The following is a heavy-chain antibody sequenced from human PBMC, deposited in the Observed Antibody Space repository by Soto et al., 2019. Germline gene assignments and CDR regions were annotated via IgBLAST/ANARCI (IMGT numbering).Heavy chain of an antibody. D-gene: IGHD3-22*01. CDR1: GYTFTGYY. CDR2: ITPFNGNT. V-gene: IGHV1-45*02. CDR3: ASGRYDASGYFDY. Sequence: SVKVSCKASGYTFTGYYMHWVRQAPGQGLEWMGWITPFNGNTKYAQKFQDRVTFTGDTSLNTAYMELSSLRSDDTAMFYCASGRYDASGYFDYWGQGTLVTVSS. J-gene: IGHJ4*02.